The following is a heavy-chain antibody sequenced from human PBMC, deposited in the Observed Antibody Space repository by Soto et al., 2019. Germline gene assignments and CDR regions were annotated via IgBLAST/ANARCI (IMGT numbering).Heavy chain of an antibody. CDR1: GYTFTGYY. CDR3: AKFVDYYYYYAMAV. D-gene: IGHD2-15*01. V-gene: IGHV1-2*02. J-gene: IGHJ6*01. CDR2: VNPNLSGT. Sequence: SVNVSCKASGYTFTGYYMHLVLQSPGQGVEWMGWVNPNLSGTKYAQKFQGRVTMTRDTSISTAYMELSSLTSDDTAVYYCAKFVDYYYYYAMAVWGEGTKVTVSS.